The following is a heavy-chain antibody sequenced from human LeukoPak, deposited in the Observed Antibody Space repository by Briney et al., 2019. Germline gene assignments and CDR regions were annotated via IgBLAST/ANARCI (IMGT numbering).Heavy chain of an antibody. CDR1: GDTVSSNSAA. CDR3: ARDRVGAIFSDGMDV. V-gene: IGHV6-1*01. D-gene: IGHD1-26*01. CDR2: TYFRSKWYT. Sequence: SQTLSLTCAISGDTVSSNSAAWDWNRPSPSGGLEWLGRTYFRSKWYTDNAVSVKSRITINPDTSKNKLSLQLNSATPEDTAVYSWARDRVGAIFSDGMDVWGQGTTVTVSS. J-gene: IGHJ6*02.